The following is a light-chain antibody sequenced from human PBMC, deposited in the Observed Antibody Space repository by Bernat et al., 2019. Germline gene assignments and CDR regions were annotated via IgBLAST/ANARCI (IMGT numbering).Light chain of an antibody. V-gene: IGKV1-9*01. J-gene: IGKJ5*01. CDR1: QVIGTY. CDR2: GAS. Sequence: DIQLTQSPSFLSASVGDRVTITCRASQVIGTYLAWYHQKPGKAPHLLIYGASTLQSGVPSRFSGSGSGTEFTLTISSLQPEDSATYYCQQLDQFPITVGHGTRLEIK. CDR3: QQLDQFPIT.